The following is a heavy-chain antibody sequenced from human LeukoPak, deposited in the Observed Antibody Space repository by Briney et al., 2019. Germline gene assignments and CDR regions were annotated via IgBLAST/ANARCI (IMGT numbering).Heavy chain of an antibody. CDR2: ISGSGGST. V-gene: IGHV3-23*01. Sequence: GGSLRLSCAASGFTFSSYGMSWVRQAPGKGLEWVSAISGSGGSTYYADSVKGRFTIPRDNSKNTLYLQMNSLRAEDTAVYYCAKPLSTWELLTPSDIWGQGTMVTVSS. D-gene: IGHD1-26*01. CDR3: AKPLSTWELLTPSDI. J-gene: IGHJ3*02. CDR1: GFTFSSYG.